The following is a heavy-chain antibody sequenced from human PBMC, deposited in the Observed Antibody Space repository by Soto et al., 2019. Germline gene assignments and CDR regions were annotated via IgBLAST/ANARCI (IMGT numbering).Heavy chain of an antibody. CDR2: ISWNSGSI. J-gene: IGHJ4*02. CDR1: GFTFDDYA. V-gene: IGHV3-9*01. CDR3: AKDIGYSGYDY. D-gene: IGHD5-12*01. Sequence: PVGSLRLSCAASGFTFDDYAMHWVRQAPGKGLEWVSGISWNSGSIGYADSVKGRFTISRDNAKNSLYLQMNSLRAEDTALYYCAKDIGYSGYDYWGQGTLVTVSS.